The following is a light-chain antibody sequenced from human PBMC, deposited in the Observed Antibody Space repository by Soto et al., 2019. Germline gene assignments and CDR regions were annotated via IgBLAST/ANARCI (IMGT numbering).Light chain of an antibody. CDR2: DVS. CDR1: QSVSSY. V-gene: IGKV3-11*01. CDR3: QQRGDWPPT. Sequence: EIVLTQSPATLSLSPWERATLSCRASQSVSSYLAWYQQKPGQAPRLLIYDVSNRATGIPARFSGSGSGTDFTLTISSLEPEDFAVYYCQQRGDWPPTFGQGTKVEIK. J-gene: IGKJ1*01.